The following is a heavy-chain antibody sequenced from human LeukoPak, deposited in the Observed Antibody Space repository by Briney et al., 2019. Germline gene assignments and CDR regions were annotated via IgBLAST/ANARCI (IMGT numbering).Heavy chain of an antibody. CDR3: ARDLGNRGQLDY. Sequence: GGSLRLSCAASGFTVSSNYMNWVRQAPGKGLEWVSVLYNGGNTYYIGSVRGRFTVSRDSSKNTVYLQMNSLRAEDTAMYYCARDLGNRGQLDYWGQGTLVTVSS. D-gene: IGHD1-14*01. V-gene: IGHV3-66*01. J-gene: IGHJ4*02. CDR2: LYNGGNT. CDR1: GFTVSSNY.